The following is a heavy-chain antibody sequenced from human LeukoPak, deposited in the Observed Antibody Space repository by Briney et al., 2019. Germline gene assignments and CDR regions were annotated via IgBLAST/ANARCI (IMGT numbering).Heavy chain of an antibody. CDR1: GGSIKTYY. Sequence: SETLSLTCTVSGGSIKTYYWSWSRQSPGKGLEWIGSRSYSGTSNYIPSLKSRVSMTIDISKNQFSLKLTSVTAADTALYFCAAGSRPYYFYYMAVWGTGTTVTVSS. CDR3: AAGSRPYYFYYMAV. J-gene: IGHJ6*03. CDR2: RSYSGTS. V-gene: IGHV4-59*08.